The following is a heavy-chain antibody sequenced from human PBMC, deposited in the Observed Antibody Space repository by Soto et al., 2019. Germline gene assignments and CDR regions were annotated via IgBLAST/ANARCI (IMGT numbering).Heavy chain of an antibody. Sequence: PSETLSLTCTVSGGSITSSSYYWGWIRQPPGKGLEWIGSIYYSGSTYYNPSLKSRFTISVDTSKNQFSLKLSSVTAADTAVYYCATQEVGGSYVYTFDPWGQGTLVTVSS. V-gene: IGHV4-39*01. CDR3: ATQEVGGSYVYTFDP. CDR1: GGSITSSSYY. D-gene: IGHD1-26*01. J-gene: IGHJ5*02. CDR2: IYYSGST.